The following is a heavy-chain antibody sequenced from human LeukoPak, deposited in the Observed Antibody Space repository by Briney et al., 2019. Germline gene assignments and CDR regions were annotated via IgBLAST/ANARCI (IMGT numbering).Heavy chain of an antibody. CDR1: GFTFSSYA. Sequence: GGSLRLSCAASGFTFSSYAMSWVRQAPGKGLEWVSAISGSGGSTYYADSVKGRFTISRDNSKNTLYLQMNSLRAEDTALYYCAKAAYGALTPLCDYWGQGTPVTVSS. J-gene: IGHJ4*02. CDR2: ISGSGGST. D-gene: IGHD4-17*01. CDR3: AKAAYGALTPLCDY. V-gene: IGHV3-23*01.